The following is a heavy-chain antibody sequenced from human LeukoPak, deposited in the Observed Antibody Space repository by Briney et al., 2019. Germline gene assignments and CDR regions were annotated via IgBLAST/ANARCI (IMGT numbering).Heavy chain of an antibody. CDR1: GFTFSSYA. J-gene: IGHJ4*02. CDR2: ISYDGSNK. V-gene: IGHV3-30*04. CDR3: ARDPGYYDSSGYLDY. D-gene: IGHD3-22*01. Sequence: GRSLSLSCAASGFTFSSYAMHWVRQAPGKGLEWVAVISYDGSNKYYADSVKGRFTISRDNSKNTLYLQMNSLRAEDTAMYYCARDPGYYDSSGYLDYWGQGTLVTVSS.